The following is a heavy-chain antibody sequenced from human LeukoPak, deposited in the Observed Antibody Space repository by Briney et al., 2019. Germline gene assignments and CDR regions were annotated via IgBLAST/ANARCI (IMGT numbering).Heavy chain of an antibody. CDR1: GFTVSSNY. V-gene: IGHV3-30*18. CDR3: ANPMAIDITMVRGRAFDI. D-gene: IGHD3-10*01. J-gene: IGHJ3*02. CDR2: ISYDGSNK. Sequence: GGSLRLSCAASGFTVSSNYMSWVRQAPGKGLEWVAVISYDGSNKYYADSVKGRFTISRDNSKNTLYLQMNSLRAEDTAVYYCANPMAIDITMVRGRAFDIWGQGTMVTVSS.